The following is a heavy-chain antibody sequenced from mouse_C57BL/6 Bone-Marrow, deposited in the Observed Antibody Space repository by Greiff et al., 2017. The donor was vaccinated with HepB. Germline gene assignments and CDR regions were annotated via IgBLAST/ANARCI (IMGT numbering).Heavy chain of an antibody. CDR3: ARYASMVTTHFAY. CDR1: GFTFTDYY. D-gene: IGHD2-2*01. J-gene: IGHJ3*01. CDR2: IRNKANGYTT. V-gene: IGHV7-3*01. Sequence: EVQVVESGGGLVQPGGSLSLSCAASGFTFTDYYMSWVRQPPGKALEWLGFIRNKANGYTTEYSASVKGRFTISRDNSQSILDLQMNALRAEDSATYYCARYASMVTTHFAYWGQGTLVTVSA.